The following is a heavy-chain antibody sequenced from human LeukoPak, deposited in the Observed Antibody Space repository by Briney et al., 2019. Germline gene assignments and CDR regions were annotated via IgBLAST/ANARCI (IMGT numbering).Heavy chain of an antibody. CDR2: IYSGGRT. D-gene: IGHD6-13*01. CDR1: GFTVSRNY. V-gene: IGHV3-66*01. Sequence: GGSLRLSCAASGFTVSRNYMSWVRQAPGKGLEWVSVIYSGGRTYYADSVKGRFTISKDNSKNTLYLQMNRLRAEDTAVYYCARAGPSSSWHQFDYWGQGTLVTVSS. J-gene: IGHJ4*02. CDR3: ARAGPSSSWHQFDY.